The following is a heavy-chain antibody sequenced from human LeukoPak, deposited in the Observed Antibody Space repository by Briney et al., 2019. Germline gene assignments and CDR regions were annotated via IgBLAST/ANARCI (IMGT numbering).Heavy chain of an antibody. CDR1: GDSVSSNSAA. CDR3: ARDTTIIRSDSSWPYYGMDV. D-gene: IGHD6-13*01. J-gene: IGHJ6*02. V-gene: IGHV6-1*01. CDR2: TYYRSKWYN. Sequence: SQTLSLTFAISGDSVSSNSAAWNWIRHSPSRGLEWLGRTYYRSKWYNDYAVSVKSRITINPDTSKNQFSLQLNSVTPEDTAVYYCARDTTIIRSDSSWPYYGMDVWGQGTTVTVSS.